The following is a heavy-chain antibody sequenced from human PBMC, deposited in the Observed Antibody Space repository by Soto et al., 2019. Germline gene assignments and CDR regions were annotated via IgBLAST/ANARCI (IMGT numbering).Heavy chain of an antibody. V-gene: IGHV3-48*02. D-gene: IGHD6-13*01. CDR2: ISSSSSTI. CDR1: GFTFSSYS. Sequence: QPGGSLRLSCAASGFTFSSYSMNWVRQAPGKGLEWVSYISSSSSTIYYADSVKGRFTISRDNAKNSLYLQMNSLRDEDTAVYYCARGSSNSWYFDYYGMDVWGQGTTVTVSS. J-gene: IGHJ6*02. CDR3: ARGSSNSWYFDYYGMDV.